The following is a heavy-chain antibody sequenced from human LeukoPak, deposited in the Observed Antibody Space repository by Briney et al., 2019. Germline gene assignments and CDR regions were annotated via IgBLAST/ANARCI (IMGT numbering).Heavy chain of an antibody. V-gene: IGHV1-58*01. CDR2: IVVGSGNT. Sequence: SVKVSCKASGFTFTSSAVQWVRQARGQHLEWIGWIVVGSGNTNYAQKFQERVTITRDMSTSTAYMELSSLRSEDTAVYYCAAGLWFGELLSAFDIWGQGTMVTVSS. J-gene: IGHJ3*02. D-gene: IGHD3-10*01. CDR3: AAGLWFGELLSAFDI. CDR1: GFTFTSSA.